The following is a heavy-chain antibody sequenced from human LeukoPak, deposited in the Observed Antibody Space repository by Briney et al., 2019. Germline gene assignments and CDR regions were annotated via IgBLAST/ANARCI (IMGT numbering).Heavy chain of an antibody. CDR3: AREGYSYGLEFPYYFDY. Sequence: ASVKVSCKASGGTLSSYAISWVRQAPGQGLEWMGRIIPIFGTASYAQKFQGRVTITTDESTSTAYMELSSLRSEDTAVYYCAREGYSYGLEFPYYFDYWGQGTLVTVSS. J-gene: IGHJ4*02. CDR2: IIPIFGTA. CDR1: GGTLSSYA. D-gene: IGHD5-18*01. V-gene: IGHV1-69*05.